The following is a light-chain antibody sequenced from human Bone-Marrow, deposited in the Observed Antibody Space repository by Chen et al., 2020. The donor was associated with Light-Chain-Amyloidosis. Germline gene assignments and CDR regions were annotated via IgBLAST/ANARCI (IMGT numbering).Light chain of an antibody. CDR3: QSADSSGTYEVI. Sequence: SYELTQPPSVSVSPGQTARITCSGDDLPTKYAYWYQQKPGQPPVLVIHRDTERPSGISERFSGSRSGTTATLTISGVQAEDGADYHCQSADSSGTYEVIFGGGTKLTVL. CDR1: DLPTKY. V-gene: IGLV3-25*03. J-gene: IGLJ2*01. CDR2: RDT.